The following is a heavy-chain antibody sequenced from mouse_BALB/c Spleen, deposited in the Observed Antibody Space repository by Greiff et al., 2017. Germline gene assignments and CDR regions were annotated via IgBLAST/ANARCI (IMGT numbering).Heavy chain of an antibody. Sequence: VQLQQPGAELVKPGAPVKPSCKASGYTFTSYWMNWVQQRPGRGLEWIGRIDPSDSETHSNQKFKDKATLTVDKSSITDYIQLSILTSEDSAVYCGASYTTVVGDAIDYWGQGTSVTVS. J-gene: IGHJ4*01. V-gene: IGHV1-69*02. CDR2: IDPSDSET. D-gene: IGHD1-1*01. CDR1: GYTFTSYW. CDR3: ASYTTVVGDAIDY.